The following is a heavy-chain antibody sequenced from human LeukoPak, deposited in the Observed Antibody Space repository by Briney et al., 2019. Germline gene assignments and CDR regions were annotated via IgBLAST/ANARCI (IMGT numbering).Heavy chain of an antibody. CDR3: AKDLVLVGGYYFDY. D-gene: IGHD2-8*02. CDR1: GFTFSSYA. CDR2: ISGSGGST. Sequence: GRSLRLSCAASGFTFSSYAMSWVRQAPGKGLEWVSAISGSGGSTYYADSVKGRFTISRDNSKNTLYLQMNSLRAEDTAVYYCAKDLVLVGGYYFDYWGQGTLVTVSS. J-gene: IGHJ4*02. V-gene: IGHV3-23*01.